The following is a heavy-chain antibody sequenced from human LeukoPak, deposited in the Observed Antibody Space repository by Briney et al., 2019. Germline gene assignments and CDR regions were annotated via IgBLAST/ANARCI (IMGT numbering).Heavy chain of an antibody. D-gene: IGHD6-19*01. CDR1: GGTFSSYA. V-gene: IGHV1-69*05. CDR3: ARDLSGLGWFDP. CDR2: IIPIFGTA. Sequence: ASVKVSCKASGGTFSSYAISWVRQAPGQGLEWMGGIIPIFGTANYAQKLQGRVTMTTDTSTSTAYMELRSLRSDDTAVYYCARDLSGLGWFDPWGQGTLVTVSS. J-gene: IGHJ5*02.